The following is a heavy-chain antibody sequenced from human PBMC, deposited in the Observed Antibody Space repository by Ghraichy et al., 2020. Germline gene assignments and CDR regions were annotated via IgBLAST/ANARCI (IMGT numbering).Heavy chain of an antibody. CDR2: INAGNGNT. D-gene: IGHD3-10*01. Sequence: ASLKVSCKASGYTFTSYAMHWVRQAPGQRLEWMGWINAGNGNTKYSQKFQGRVTITRDTSASKAYMELSSLRSEAPAVYYCARIPYYGSGEGVDYWGQGTLVTVSS. CDR1: GYTFTSYA. CDR3: ARIPYYGSGEGVDY. J-gene: IGHJ4*02. V-gene: IGHV1-3*01.